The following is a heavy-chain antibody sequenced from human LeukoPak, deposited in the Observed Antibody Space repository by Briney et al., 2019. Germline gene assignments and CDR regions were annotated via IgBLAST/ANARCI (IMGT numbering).Heavy chain of an antibody. D-gene: IGHD4-23*01. CDR1: GYTFTDYY. CDR2: VDPEDGET. V-gene: IGHV1-69-2*01. CDR3: ARPYYGGNSHDAFDI. Sequence: ASVKVSCKASGYTFTDYYMHWVQQAPGKGLEWMGRVDPEDGETIYAEKFQGRVTITADTSTDTAYMELSSLRSEDTAVYYCARPYYGGNSHDAFDIWGQGTMVTVSS. J-gene: IGHJ3*02.